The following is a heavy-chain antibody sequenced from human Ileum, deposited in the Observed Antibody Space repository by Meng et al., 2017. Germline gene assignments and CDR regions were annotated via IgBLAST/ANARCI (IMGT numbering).Heavy chain of an antibody. Sequence: LMASGRRLVKPSGTLSLTCAVSGTWWSWVRQPPGKGLEWIGEIFQSGRTNYNPSLKSRVTISIDKSKSQISLQLSAVTAADTAVYSCATSNDRDVYYLGYWGQGTLVTVSS. J-gene: IGHJ4*02. V-gene: IGHV4-4*02. CDR1: GTW. CDR2: IFQSGRT. CDR3: ATSNDRDVYYLGY. D-gene: IGHD3-22*01.